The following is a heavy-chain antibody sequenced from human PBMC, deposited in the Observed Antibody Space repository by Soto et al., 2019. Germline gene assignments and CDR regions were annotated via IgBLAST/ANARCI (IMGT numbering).Heavy chain of an antibody. CDR3: ARGRGHSGYYFDY. CDR2: INHSGST. Sequence: QVQLQQWGAGLLKPSETLSLTCAVYGGSFSGYYWSWIRQPPGKGLEWIGEINHSGSTNYNPSLKSRVTISVDTSKNQFSLKLSSVTAADTAVYYCARGRGHSGYYFDYWGQGTLVTVSS. J-gene: IGHJ4*02. V-gene: IGHV4-34*01. D-gene: IGHD3-10*01. CDR1: GGSFSGYY.